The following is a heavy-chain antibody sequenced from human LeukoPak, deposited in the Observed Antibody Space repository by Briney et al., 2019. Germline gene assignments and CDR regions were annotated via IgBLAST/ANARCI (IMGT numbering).Heavy chain of an antibody. V-gene: IGHV3-30*02. J-gene: IGHJ6*03. CDR1: GFTFSSYG. Sequence: GGSLRLSCAASGFTFSSYGMHWVRQAPGKGLEWVAFIRYDGSNKYYADSVKGRFTISRDNSRNTLYLQMNSLRAEDTAVYYCAKDLRDITMIVVVSRGAMDVWGKGTTVTVSS. CDR3: AKDLRDITMIVVVSRGAMDV. D-gene: IGHD3-22*01. CDR2: IRYDGSNK.